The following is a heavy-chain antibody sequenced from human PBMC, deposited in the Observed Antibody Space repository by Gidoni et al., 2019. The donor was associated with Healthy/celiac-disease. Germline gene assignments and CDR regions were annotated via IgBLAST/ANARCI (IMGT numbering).Heavy chain of an antibody. V-gene: IGHV3-23*01. D-gene: IGHD3-22*01. CDR1: GFPFSSYA. CDR3: AKAAVVVVIEYYFDY. Sequence: EVQLLESGGGLVQPGGSLRLSCAASGFPFSSYAMRWVRQAPGKGLEWVSAISGSGGRTYYADSVKGRFTISRDNSKNTLYLQMNSLRAEDTAVYYCAKAAVVVVIEYYFDYWGQGTLVTVSS. J-gene: IGHJ4*02. CDR2: ISGSGGRT.